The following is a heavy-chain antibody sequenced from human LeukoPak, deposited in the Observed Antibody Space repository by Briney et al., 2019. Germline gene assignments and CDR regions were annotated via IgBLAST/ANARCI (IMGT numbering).Heavy chain of an antibody. J-gene: IGHJ6*03. Sequence: PSETLSLTCTVSGGSISSGDYYWSWLRQQPGRGLEWIGFVYHSGNTKYNPSLESRITLSIDTSKNQFSLKVNSVTAADTAVYYCASGKGREGSYYYNMHVWGKGTTVTVSS. CDR2: VYHSGNT. CDR1: GGSISSGDYY. CDR3: ASGKGREGSYYYNMHV. D-gene: IGHD1-14*01. V-gene: IGHV4-31*03.